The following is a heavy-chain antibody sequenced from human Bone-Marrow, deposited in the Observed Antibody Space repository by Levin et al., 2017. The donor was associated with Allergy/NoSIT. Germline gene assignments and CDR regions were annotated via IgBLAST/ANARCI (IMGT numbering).Heavy chain of an antibody. CDR1: GYSSTGIA. J-gene: IGHJ4*02. V-gene: IGHV1-3*04. D-gene: IGHD6-13*01. Sequence: ASVKVSCKASGYSSTGIALHWVRQAPGQGLEWMGRVHTGSGDTKYSQYFHGRVTFTTDTSASTAYMELASLRSEDTALYYCVRGGGTWFYKLDQWGQGTLVIVSS. CDR3: VRGGGTWFYKLDQ. CDR2: VHTGSGDT.